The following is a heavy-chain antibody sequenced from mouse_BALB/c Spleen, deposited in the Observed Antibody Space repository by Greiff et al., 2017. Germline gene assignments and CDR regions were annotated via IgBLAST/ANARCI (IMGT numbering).Heavy chain of an antibody. J-gene: IGHJ2*01. Sequence: QVQLKESGPGLVAPSQSLSITCTVSGFSLTSYDISWIRQPPGKGLEWLGVIWTGGGTNYNSAFMSRLSISKDNSKSQVFLKMNSLQTDDTAIYYCVRSEGNYYFDYWGQGTTLTVSS. D-gene: IGHD2-1*01. CDR2: IWTGGGT. V-gene: IGHV2-9-2*01. CDR1: GFSLTSYD. CDR3: VRSEGNYYFDY.